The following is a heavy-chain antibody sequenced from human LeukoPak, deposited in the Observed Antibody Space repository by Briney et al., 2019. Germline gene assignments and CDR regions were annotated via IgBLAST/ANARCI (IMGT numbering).Heavy chain of an antibody. CDR1: GGSISSYH. J-gene: IGHJ5*02. V-gene: IGHV4-59*01. D-gene: IGHD3-3*02. Sequence: PSETLSLTCTVSGGSISSYHWSWIRQPPGKGLEWIGYIYYSGSTNYNPSLKSRVTMSVDTSKNQFSLKLSSVTAADTAVYYCARDPLSQGWFDPWGQGTLVTVSS. CDR2: IYYSGST. CDR3: ARDPLSQGWFDP.